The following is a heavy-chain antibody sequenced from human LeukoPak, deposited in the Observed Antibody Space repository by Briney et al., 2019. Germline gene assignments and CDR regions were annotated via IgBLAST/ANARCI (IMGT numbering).Heavy chain of an antibody. V-gene: IGHV3-30*01. CDR3: ARDSTYYYASGSSGPHYFDY. J-gene: IGHJ4*02. Sequence: PGRSLRLSCAASGFTFSSYAMHWVRQAPGKGLEGVAVISNDGGITNYADSVKGRFTISRDNSKNTLYLQLNSLRAEDAAVYYCARDSTYYYASGSSGPHYFDYWGQGTLVTVSS. D-gene: IGHD3-10*01. CDR2: ISNDGGIT. CDR1: GFTFSSYA.